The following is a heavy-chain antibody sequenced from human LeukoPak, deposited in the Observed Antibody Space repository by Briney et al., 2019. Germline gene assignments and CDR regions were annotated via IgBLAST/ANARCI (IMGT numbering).Heavy chain of an antibody. Sequence: GGSLRLSCAASGFTFSSYSMNWVRQAPGKGLEWVSSISSSSSYIYYADSVKGRFTISRDNAKNSLYLQMNSLRAEDTAVYYCARERGYSYGYSDYWGQGTLVTVSS. CDR2: ISSSSSYI. V-gene: IGHV3-21*01. CDR1: GFTFSSYS. J-gene: IGHJ4*02. CDR3: ARERGYSYGYSDY. D-gene: IGHD5-18*01.